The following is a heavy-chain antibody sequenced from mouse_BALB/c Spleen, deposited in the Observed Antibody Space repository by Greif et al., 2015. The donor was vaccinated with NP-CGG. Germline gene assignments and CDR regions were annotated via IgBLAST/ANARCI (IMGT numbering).Heavy chain of an antibody. CDR1: GYTFTDYY. Sequence: VQLQQSGPELVKPGASVRISCKASGYTFTDYYIHWVRQRPGQGPEWIGWIYPGNVNSNYNENFKGKATLTADKSSSTAYMHLSSLTSEDSAVYFCARRGAPRAASWFAYWGQGTLVTVSA. CDR3: ARRGAPRAASWFAY. CDR2: IYPGNVNS. J-gene: IGHJ3*01. V-gene: IGHV1S56*01. D-gene: IGHD3-1*01.